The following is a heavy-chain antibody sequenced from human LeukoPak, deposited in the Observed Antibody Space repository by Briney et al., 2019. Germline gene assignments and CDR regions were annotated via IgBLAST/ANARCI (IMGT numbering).Heavy chain of an antibody. J-gene: IGHJ5*02. CDR2: IYYTGRT. V-gene: IGHV4-39*01. CDR1: GGSISSSSYY. Sequence: SETLSLTCTVSGGSISSSSYYWDLIRQPPGKGLERIGNIYYTGRTYYNPSLRSLVIISVDTSKNQFSLNMSSVTAADTAVYYCARLDFWSGHKFDACGQGTLVTVSS. CDR3: ARLDFWSGHKFDA. D-gene: IGHD3-3*01.